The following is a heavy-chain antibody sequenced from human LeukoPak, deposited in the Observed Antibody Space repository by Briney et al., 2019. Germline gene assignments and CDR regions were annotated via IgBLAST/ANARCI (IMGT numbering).Heavy chain of an antibody. Sequence: PSETLSLTCTVSGGSISSYYWSWIRQPPGKGLEWIGYIYYSGSTNHNPSLKSRVTISVDTSKNQFSLKLSSVTAADTAVYYCARHSGIAVAGADFDYWGQGTLVTVSS. CDR3: ARHSGIAVAGADFDY. CDR2: IYYSGST. J-gene: IGHJ4*02. CDR1: GGSISSYY. D-gene: IGHD6-19*01. V-gene: IGHV4-59*08.